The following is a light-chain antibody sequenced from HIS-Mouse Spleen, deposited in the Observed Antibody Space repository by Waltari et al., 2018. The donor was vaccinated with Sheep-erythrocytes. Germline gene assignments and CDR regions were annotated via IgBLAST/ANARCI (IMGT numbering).Light chain of an antibody. CDR2: NDS. V-gene: IGLV3-1*01. J-gene: IGLJ2*01. CDR1: KLGDQY. CDR3: QAWDSSTGVV. Sequence: SYELTQPPSVSVSPGLTASITCSGDKLGDQYACWYQQKPGQSPVLGIYNDSKRPSGIPGRFSSSNSGHTATLTISGTQAMDEADYYCQAWDSSTGVVFGGGTKLTVL.